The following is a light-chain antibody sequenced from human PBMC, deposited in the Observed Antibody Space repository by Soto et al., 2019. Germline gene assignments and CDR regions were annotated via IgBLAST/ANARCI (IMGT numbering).Light chain of an antibody. Sequence: VLTQSPNSLAFSRGGRSTLSWLCSQSVSSSYLAWYQQKPGQAPRLLIYGASSRATGIPDRFSGSGSGTDFTLTISRLEPEDFAVYYCQQYGSSPQTFGQGTKVDIK. CDR2: GAS. V-gene: IGKV3-20*01. CDR1: QSVSSSY. CDR3: QQYGSSPQT. J-gene: IGKJ1*01.